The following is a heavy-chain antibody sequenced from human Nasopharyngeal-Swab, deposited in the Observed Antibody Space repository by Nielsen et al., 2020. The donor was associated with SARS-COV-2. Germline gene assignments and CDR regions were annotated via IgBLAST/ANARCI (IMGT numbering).Heavy chain of an antibody. J-gene: IGHJ4*02. CDR2: INWNGGST. D-gene: IGHD3-3*01. CDR1: GFTFDDYG. Sequence: GESLKISCAASGFTFDDYGMSWVRQAPGKGLEWVSGINWNGGSTGYVDSVKGRFTISRDNAKNSLYLQMNSLRAEDTALYHCARGRFLEWLLWDYWGQGTLVTVSS. V-gene: IGHV3-20*01. CDR3: ARGRFLEWLLWDY.